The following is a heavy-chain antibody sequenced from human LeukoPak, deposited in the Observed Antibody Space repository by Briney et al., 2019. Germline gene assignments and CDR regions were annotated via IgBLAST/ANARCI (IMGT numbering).Heavy chain of an antibody. V-gene: IGHV3-49*04. Sequence: GGSLRLSCTASGFTFGDYAMSWVRQAPGKGLEWVGFIRSKAYGGTTEYAASVNGRFTISRDDSKSIAYLQMNSLKTEDTAVYYCTRGGYIMGAIKFDYWGQGTLVTVSS. J-gene: IGHJ4*02. CDR1: GFTFGDYA. D-gene: IGHD5-12*01. CDR3: TRGGYIMGAIKFDY. CDR2: IRSKAYGGTT.